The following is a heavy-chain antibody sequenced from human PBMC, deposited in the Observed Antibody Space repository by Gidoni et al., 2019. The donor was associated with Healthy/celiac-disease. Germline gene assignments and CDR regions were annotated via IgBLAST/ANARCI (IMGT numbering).Heavy chain of an antibody. Sequence: HVQLQESGPGLVKPSETLSLTCAVSGYSISSGYYWGWIRQPPGKGLEWIGSIYHSGSTYYNPSLKSLVTISVDTSKNQFSLKLSSLTAADTAVYYCARDGVVAASFDYWGQGTLVTVSS. J-gene: IGHJ4*02. CDR3: ARDGVVAASFDY. CDR1: GYSISSGYY. CDR2: IYHSGST. V-gene: IGHV4-38-2*02. D-gene: IGHD2-15*01.